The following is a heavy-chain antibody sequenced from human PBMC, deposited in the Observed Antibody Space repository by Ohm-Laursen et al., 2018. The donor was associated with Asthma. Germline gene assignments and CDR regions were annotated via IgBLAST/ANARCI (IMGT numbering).Heavy chain of an antibody. J-gene: IGHJ1*01. CDR1: GYTFTGYY. V-gene: IGHV1-2*06. D-gene: IGHD6-13*01. CDR3: ARDLGHISNWYTEYFQY. Sequence: SSVKVSCKASGYTFTGYYMHWVRQAPGQGLEWMGRINPNSGGTNYAQKFRGRVTFTRDTSIRIAYMELTSLSSDDTAVYFCARDLGHISNWYTEYFQYWGQGTLVTVSS. CDR2: INPNSGGT.